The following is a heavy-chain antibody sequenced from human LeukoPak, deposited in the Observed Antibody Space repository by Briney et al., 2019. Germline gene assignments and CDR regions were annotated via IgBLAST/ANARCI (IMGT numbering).Heavy chain of an antibody. J-gene: IGHJ4*02. V-gene: IGHV4-59*12. CDR1: GGSITNYY. Sequence: SETLSLTCTVSGGSITNYYWSWIRQPPGKGLEWIGYIHYGGNTDYNPSLKSRLTISVDTSKNQFSLKLSSVTAADAAVYYCVRRGDGYPYYFDYWGQGTLVTVSS. CDR2: IHYGGNT. D-gene: IGHD5-24*01. CDR3: VRRGDGYPYYFDY.